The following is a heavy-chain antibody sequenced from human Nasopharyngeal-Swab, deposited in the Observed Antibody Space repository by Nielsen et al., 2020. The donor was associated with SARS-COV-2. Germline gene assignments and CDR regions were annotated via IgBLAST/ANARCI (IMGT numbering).Heavy chain of an antibody. CDR1: GGSINSNY. CDR3: ARSVSDYTNNDRFDYFDP. D-gene: IGHD4-11*01. CDR2: IYYTGST. V-gene: IGHV4-59*01. J-gene: IGHJ5*02. Sequence: SETLSLTCTASGGSINSNYWTWIRQSPGKGLEWIGYIYYTGSTSSNPSLKTRVSISVDTSRNQFSLRLSSVTAADTAVYYCARSVSDYTNNDRFDYFDPWGQGSLVTVSS.